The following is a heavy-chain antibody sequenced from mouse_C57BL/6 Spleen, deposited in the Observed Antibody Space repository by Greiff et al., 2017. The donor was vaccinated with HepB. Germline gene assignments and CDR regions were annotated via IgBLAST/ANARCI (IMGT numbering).Heavy chain of an antibody. D-gene: IGHD2-5*01. V-gene: IGHV1-54*01. J-gene: IGHJ4*01. CDR2: INPGSGGT. Sequence: VQLQQSGAELVRPGTSVKVSCKASGYAFTNYLIEWVKQRPGQGLEWIGVINPGSGGTNYNEKFKGKATLTADKSSSTAYMQLSSLTSEDSAVYFCAREVYSNYSYYAMDYWGQGPSVTVSS. CDR3: AREVYSNYSYYAMDY. CDR1: GYAFTNYL.